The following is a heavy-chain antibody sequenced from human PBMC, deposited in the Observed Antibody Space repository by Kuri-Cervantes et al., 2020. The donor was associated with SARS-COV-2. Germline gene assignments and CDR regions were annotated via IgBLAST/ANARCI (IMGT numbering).Heavy chain of an antibody. CDR1: GGSFSGYY. Sequence: GSLRLSCAVYGGSFSGYYWSWIRQPPGKGLEWIGEINHSGSTNYNPSLKSRVTMSVDTSKNQFSLKLSSVTAADTAVYYCARGSYSRNYYYMDVWGKGTTVTVSS. CDR3: ARGSYSRNYYYMDV. J-gene: IGHJ6*03. V-gene: IGHV4-34*01. D-gene: IGHD1-26*01. CDR2: INHSGST.